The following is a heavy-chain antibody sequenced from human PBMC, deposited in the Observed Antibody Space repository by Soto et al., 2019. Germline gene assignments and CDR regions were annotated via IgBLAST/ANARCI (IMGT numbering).Heavy chain of an antibody. Sequence: GSLRLSCAASGFTFRNYAMTWARQAPGKGLEWVSSLLRSGSSAYYADSVRGRFTISSDTSANSLYLQMDNLRAEDTAIYYCAKDAISGDGIWLMDSWGQGTVVTVSS. CDR1: GFTFRNYA. D-gene: IGHD4-17*01. J-gene: IGHJ5*02. V-gene: IGHV3-23*01. CDR2: LLRSGSSA. CDR3: AKDAISGDGIWLMDS.